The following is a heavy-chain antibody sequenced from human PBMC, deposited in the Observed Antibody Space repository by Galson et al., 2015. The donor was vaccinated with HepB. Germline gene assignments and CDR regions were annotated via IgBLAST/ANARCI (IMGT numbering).Heavy chain of an antibody. D-gene: IGHD2-2*01. CDR2: INAGNGNT. J-gene: IGHJ3*01. Sequence: SVKVSCKASGYTFTNYALRWVRQAPGQRLEWMGWINAGNGNTKYSQGFQGRVTITRDTSANTAYMEVSSLRSEDTAVYYCARAAYCSSTSCSDALDVWGQGTMVTVSS. CDR3: ARAAYCSSTSCSDALDV. CDR1: GYTFTNYA. V-gene: IGHV1-3*01.